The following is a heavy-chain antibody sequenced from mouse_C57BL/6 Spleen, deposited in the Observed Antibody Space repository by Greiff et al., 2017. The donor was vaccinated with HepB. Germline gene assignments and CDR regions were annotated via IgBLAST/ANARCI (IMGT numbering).Heavy chain of an antibody. J-gene: IGHJ4*01. CDR1: GFSLTSYG. CDR3: ARIPNWDLYSMDY. V-gene: IGHV2-2*01. Sequence: QVQLKESGPGLVQPSQSLSIACTVSGFSLTSYGVHWVRQSPGKGLEWLGVIWSGGSADYNAAFISKLSISKDNSKSPVFFKMNSLQADDTATYYCARIPNWDLYSMDYWGQGTSVTVSS. CDR2: IWSGGSA. D-gene: IGHD4-1*02.